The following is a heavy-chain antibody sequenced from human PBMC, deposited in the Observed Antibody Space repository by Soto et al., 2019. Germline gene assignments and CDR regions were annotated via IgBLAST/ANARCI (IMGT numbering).Heavy chain of an antibody. D-gene: IGHD2-2*01. Sequence: GASVKVSCKAFGYTFTSYAISWVRQAPGQGLEWMGWISAYNGNTNYAQQLQGRVTMTTDTSTSTAYMELSSLRSEDTAVYYCARDLVVVPAATSDNNPNNWFDPWGQGTLVTVSS. J-gene: IGHJ5*02. CDR2: ISAYNGNT. V-gene: IGHV1-18*04. CDR1: GYTFTSYA. CDR3: ARDLVVVPAATSDNNPNNWFDP.